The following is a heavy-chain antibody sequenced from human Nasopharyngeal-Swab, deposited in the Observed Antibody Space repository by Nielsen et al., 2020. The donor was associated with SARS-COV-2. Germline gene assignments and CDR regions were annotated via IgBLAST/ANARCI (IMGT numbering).Heavy chain of an antibody. J-gene: IGHJ4*02. Sequence: GESLKISCAASGFTFSDHYMDWVRQAPGKGLEWVGRIRNKPNSYTTEYAASAKGRFTISRDHSKNSLYLQMNSLKNEDTAVYYCTRHRGSYQDYWGQGTLVTVSS. CDR3: TRHRGSYQDY. CDR1: GFTFSDHY. D-gene: IGHD1-26*01. V-gene: IGHV3-72*01. CDR2: IRNKPNSYTT.